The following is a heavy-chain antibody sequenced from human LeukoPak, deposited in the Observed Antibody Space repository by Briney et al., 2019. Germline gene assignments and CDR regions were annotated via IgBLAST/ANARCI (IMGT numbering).Heavy chain of an antibody. CDR1: GFTFSSYG. D-gene: IGHD5-12*01. CDR2: IWYDGTHI. V-gene: IGHV3-33*01. CDR3: VRDPYEAY. Sequence: GGSLRLSCAASGFTFSSYGMHWVRQAPGKGPECVAVIWYDGTHIFYADSVKGRFTISRDNSKNTLYLQMNSLRAEDTAVYYCVRDPYEAYWGQGTLVTVSS. J-gene: IGHJ4*02.